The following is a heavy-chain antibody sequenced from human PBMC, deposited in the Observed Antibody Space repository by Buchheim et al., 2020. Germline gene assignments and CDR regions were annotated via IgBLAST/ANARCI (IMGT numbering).Heavy chain of an antibody. CDR2: INPDDSDT. J-gene: IGHJ4*02. CDR3: ARQTTVAGHIDY. Sequence: EVQLVQSGAEVKKPRESLKISCRVSGYSFTSYWIGWVRQKPGKGLEWMGIINPDDSDTRYSPSFQGQVTISADKSISPAYLQWSSLKASDTAMYYCARQTTVAGHIDYWGQGTL. D-gene: IGHD6-19*01. CDR1: GYSFTSYW. V-gene: IGHV5-51*01.